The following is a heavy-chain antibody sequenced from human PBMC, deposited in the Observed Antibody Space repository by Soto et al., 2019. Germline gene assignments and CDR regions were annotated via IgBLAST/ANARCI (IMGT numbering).Heavy chain of an antibody. CDR3: AKAEFDP. J-gene: IGHJ5*02. CDR2: ISYDGSNK. V-gene: IGHV3-30*18. CDR1: GFTFSSYG. Sequence: PGGSLRLSCAASGFTFSSYGMHWVRQAPGKGLEWVAVISYDGSNKYYGDSVKGRFTISRDNSKNTLYLQMNSLRAEDTAVYYCAKAEFDPWGQGTLVTVSS.